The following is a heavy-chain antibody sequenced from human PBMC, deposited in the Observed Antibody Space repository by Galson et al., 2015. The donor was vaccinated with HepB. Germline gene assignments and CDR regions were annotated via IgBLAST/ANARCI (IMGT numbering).Heavy chain of an antibody. V-gene: IGHV3-66*01. CDR1: GFTVSSNY. J-gene: IGHJ4*02. CDR3: ARASYGYHLDY. Sequence: SLRLSCAASGFTVSSNYMSWVRQAPGKGLEWVSVIYSGGSTYYADSVKGRFTISRDNSKNTLYLQMNSLRAEDTAVYYCARASYGYHLDYWGQGTLVTVSS. D-gene: IGHD5-18*01. CDR2: IYSGGST.